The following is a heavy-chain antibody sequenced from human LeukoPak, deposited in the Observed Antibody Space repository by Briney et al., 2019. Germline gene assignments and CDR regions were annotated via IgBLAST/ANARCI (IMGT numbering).Heavy chain of an antibody. Sequence: SETLSLTCTVSGDSISSFYWSWIRQAPGKGLECIGFIYINGDTSYDPSLKGRATLSLDTSKNQFSLRLTSVTAADTAVYYCAKTARTFASWGPGTLVTVSS. CDR2: IYINGDT. V-gene: IGHV4-4*09. D-gene: IGHD1-7*01. CDR3: AKTARTFAS. CDR1: GDSISSFY. J-gene: IGHJ5*02.